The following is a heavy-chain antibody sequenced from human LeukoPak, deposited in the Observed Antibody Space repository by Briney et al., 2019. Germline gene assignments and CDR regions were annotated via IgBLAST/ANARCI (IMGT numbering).Heavy chain of an antibody. D-gene: IGHD6-19*01. CDR2: ISGGGEST. V-gene: IGHV3-23*01. J-gene: IGHJ4*02. Sequence: GGSLRLSCVASEFTFSSHAMNWVRQAPGKGLERVSSISGGGESTYYADSVKGRFTVSRDNSKSTLYLQINSLRGEDTAVYYCAKGKYSSGGVPDYWGQGTLVTVSS. CDR1: EFTFSSHA. CDR3: AKGKYSSGGVPDY.